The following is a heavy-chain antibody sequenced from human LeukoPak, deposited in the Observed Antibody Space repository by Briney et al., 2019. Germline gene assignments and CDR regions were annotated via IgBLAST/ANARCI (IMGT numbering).Heavy chain of an antibody. CDR1: GYTFTSNY. Sequence: ASVKVSCKASGYTFTSNYIHWVRQAPGQGLEWMGMIYPRDGSTSYAQKFQGRVTVTRDTSTSTVHMELSGLRSEDTAVYYCARDSTWRLDYWGQGTLITVSS. CDR2: IYPRDGST. D-gene: IGHD5-12*01. J-gene: IGHJ4*02. V-gene: IGHV1-46*01. CDR3: ARDSTWRLDY.